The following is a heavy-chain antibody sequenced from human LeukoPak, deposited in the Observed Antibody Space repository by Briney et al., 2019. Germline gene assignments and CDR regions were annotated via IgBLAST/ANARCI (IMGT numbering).Heavy chain of an antibody. CDR1: GFTFSSYW. D-gene: IGHD5-18*01. CDR3: AREGYSYKDYFDY. J-gene: IGHJ4*02. Sequence: GGSLRLSRAASGFTFSSYWMSWVRQAPGKGLEWVANIKQDGSEKYYVDSVKGRFTISRDNAKNSLYLQMNSLRAEDTAVYYCAREGYSYKDYFDYWGQGTLVTVSS. CDR2: IKQDGSEK. V-gene: IGHV3-7*01.